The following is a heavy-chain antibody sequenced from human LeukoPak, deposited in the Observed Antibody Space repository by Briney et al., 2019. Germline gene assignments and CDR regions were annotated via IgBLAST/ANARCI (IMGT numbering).Heavy chain of an antibody. CDR3: VRDRGSYRPIDY. D-gene: IGHD1-26*01. V-gene: IGHV3-74*01. Sequence: GGSLRLSCAASGFTFSNFWMHWVRQAPEMGLVWVSRINTDGSRTNSVKGRFTISRDNAENSLYLEMNSLRVEDTAIYYCVRDRGSYRPIDYWGQGTLVTVSS. CDR2: INTDGSRT. J-gene: IGHJ4*02. CDR1: GFTFSNFW.